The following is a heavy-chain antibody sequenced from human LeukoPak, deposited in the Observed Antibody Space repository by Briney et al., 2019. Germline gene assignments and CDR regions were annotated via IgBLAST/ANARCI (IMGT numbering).Heavy chain of an antibody. V-gene: IGHV3-21*01. CDR1: GFTFSSYS. CDR2: ISSSSSYI. J-gene: IGHJ4*02. Sequence: GGSLRLSCAASGFTFSSYSMNWVRQAPGKGLEWVSSISSSSSYIYYADSVKGRFTISRDNAKNSLYLQMNSLRAEDTAVYYCARGVYFDWLLWDLDYWGQGTLVTVSS. CDR3: ARGVYFDWLLWDLDY. D-gene: IGHD3-9*01.